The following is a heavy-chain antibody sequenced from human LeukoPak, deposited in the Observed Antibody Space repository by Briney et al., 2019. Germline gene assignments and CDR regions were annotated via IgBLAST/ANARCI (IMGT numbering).Heavy chain of an antibody. Sequence: GASVKVSCKASGYTFTNYAMHWVRQAPGQRLEWMGWINAGNGNTRYSQDFQGRVTITRDTSATTAYMELSSLRSEDMAVYYCARGRLLEWLLYELDYWGQGTLVTVSS. CDR2: INAGNGNT. V-gene: IGHV1-3*03. D-gene: IGHD3-3*01. CDR3: ARGRLLEWLLYELDY. J-gene: IGHJ4*02. CDR1: GYTFTNYA.